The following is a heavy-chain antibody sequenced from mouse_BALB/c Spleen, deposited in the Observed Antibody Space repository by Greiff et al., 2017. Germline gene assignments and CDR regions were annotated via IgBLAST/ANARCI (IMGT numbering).Heavy chain of an antibody. CDR3: ARSIYYGPLAY. J-gene: IGHJ3*01. V-gene: IGHV1-77*01. D-gene: IGHD2-1*01. CDR2: IYPGSGNT. Sequence: VQLQQSGAELARPGASVKLSCKASGYTFTDYYINWVKQRTGQGLEWIGEIYPGSGNTYYNEKFKGKATLTADKSSSTAYMQLSSLTSEDSAVYFCARSIYYGPLAYWGQGTLVTVSA. CDR1: GYTFTDYY.